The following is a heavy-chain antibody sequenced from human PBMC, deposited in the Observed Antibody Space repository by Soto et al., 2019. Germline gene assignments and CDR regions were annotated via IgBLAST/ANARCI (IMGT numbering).Heavy chain of an antibody. Sequence: GASVKVSCKASGYTFTSYYMHWVRQAPGQGLEWMGIINPSGGSTSYAQKFQGRVTITRDTSASTAYMELSSLRSEDTAVYYCARDLSLRGYDILTGLASWGQGTLVTVSS. V-gene: IGHV1-46*01. CDR3: ARDLSLRGYDILTGLAS. J-gene: IGHJ5*02. CDR1: GYTFTSYY. D-gene: IGHD3-9*01. CDR2: INPSGGST.